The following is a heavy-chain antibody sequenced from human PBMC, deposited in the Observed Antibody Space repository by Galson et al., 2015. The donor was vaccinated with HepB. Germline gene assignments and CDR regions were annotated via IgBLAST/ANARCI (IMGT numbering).Heavy chain of an antibody. Sequence: SLRLSCAASGFTFSSYSMNWVRQAPGKGLEWVSYISSSSSTIYYADSVKGRFTISRDNAKNSLYLQMNSLRDEDTAVYYCARDERWRGYSYGYGYWGQGTLVTVSS. CDR2: ISSSSSTI. D-gene: IGHD5-18*01. CDR1: GFTFSSYS. V-gene: IGHV3-48*02. CDR3: ARDERWRGYSYGYGY. J-gene: IGHJ4*02.